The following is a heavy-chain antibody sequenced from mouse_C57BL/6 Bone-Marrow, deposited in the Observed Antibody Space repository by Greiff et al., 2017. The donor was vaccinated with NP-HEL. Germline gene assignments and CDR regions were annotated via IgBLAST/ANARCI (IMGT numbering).Heavy chain of an antibody. V-gene: IGHV1-55*01. CDR1: GYTFTSYW. CDR2: IYPGSGST. Sequence: VQLQQPGAELVKPGASVKMSSKASGYTFTSYWITWVKQRPGQGLEWIGDIYPGSGSTNYNAKFQSKTTLTVDTSSSAAYMQLSSLTSEDSAVYYCARGALYYSNFAFAYWGQGTLVTVSA. J-gene: IGHJ3*01. CDR3: ARGALYYSNFAFAY. D-gene: IGHD2-5*01.